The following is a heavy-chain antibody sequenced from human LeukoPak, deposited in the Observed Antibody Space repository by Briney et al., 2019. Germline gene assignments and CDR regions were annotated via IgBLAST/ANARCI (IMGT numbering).Heavy chain of an antibody. Sequence: PSETLSLTCAVYGGSFSGYYWSWIRQPPGKGLEWIGEINHSGSTNYNPSLKSRVTISVDKSKNQFSLKLSSVTAADTAVYYCARGSGWTSFDYWGQGTLVTVSS. CDR3: ARGSGWTSFDY. CDR2: INHSGST. D-gene: IGHD6-19*01. V-gene: IGHV4-34*01. CDR1: GGSFSGYY. J-gene: IGHJ4*02.